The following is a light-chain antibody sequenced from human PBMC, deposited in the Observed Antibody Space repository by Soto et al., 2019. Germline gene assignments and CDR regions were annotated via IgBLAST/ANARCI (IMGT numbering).Light chain of an antibody. CDR1: SGHSSYA. J-gene: IGLJ3*02. Sequence: QPVLTQSPSASASLGASVKLTCTLSSGHSSYAIAWHRQQPEKGPRYLMKVNSDGSHIKGDGIPDRFSGSSSGAERYLTISSLQSEDEADYYCQTWGTGIRVFGGGTKLTVL. V-gene: IGLV4-69*01. CDR3: QTWGTGIRV. CDR2: VNSDGSH.